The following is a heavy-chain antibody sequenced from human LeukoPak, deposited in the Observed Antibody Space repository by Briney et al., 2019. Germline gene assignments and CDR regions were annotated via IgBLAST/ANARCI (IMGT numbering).Heavy chain of an antibody. Sequence: SETLSLTCTVSGGSISTYYWSWIRQPPGKGLEWIGNIYHSGITSYNPSLKSRVTISVDTSKNQFPLKLSSVTATDTAVYYCARFPSPVYNYYGLDVWGQGTTVTVSS. CDR1: GGSISTYY. CDR3: ARFPSPVYNYYGLDV. J-gene: IGHJ6*02. V-gene: IGHV4-59*08. CDR2: IYHSGIT.